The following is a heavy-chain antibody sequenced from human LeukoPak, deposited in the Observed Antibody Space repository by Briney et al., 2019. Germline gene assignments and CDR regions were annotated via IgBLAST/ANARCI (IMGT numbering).Heavy chain of an antibody. CDR3: ARYKWPKLADY. D-gene: IGHD5-24*01. V-gene: IGHV3-48*01. CDR1: GFTFSSYS. Sequence: GGSLRLSCAASGFTFSSYSMNWVRQAPGKGLEWVSYISGSSGSAIHYADSVKDRLTIYRDNHNNSLYLQINSLTAEDTDVYYCARYKWPKLADYWGQGTLVPVSS. J-gene: IGHJ4*02. CDR2: ISGSSGSAI.